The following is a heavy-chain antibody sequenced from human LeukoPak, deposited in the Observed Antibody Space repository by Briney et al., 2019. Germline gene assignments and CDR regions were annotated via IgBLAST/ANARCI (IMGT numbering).Heavy chain of an antibody. D-gene: IGHD3-22*01. Sequence: SETLSLTCTVSGGSISSYYWSWIRQPPGKGLEWIGYIYYSGSTNYNPSLKSRVIISVDTSKNQFSLKLSSVTAADTAVYYCARHGYYDSSGYWGVYFDYWGQGTLVTVSS. V-gene: IGHV4-59*08. CDR3: ARHGYYDSSGYWGVYFDY. CDR2: IYYSGST. J-gene: IGHJ4*02. CDR1: GGSISSYY.